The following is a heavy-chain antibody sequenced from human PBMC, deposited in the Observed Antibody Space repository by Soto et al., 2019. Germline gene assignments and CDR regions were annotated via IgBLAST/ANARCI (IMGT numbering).Heavy chain of an antibody. CDR2: TYYRSKWYN. CDR3: ARNYDILTGYSYNWFDP. D-gene: IGHD3-9*01. CDR1: GDSVSSNSAA. Sequence: PSQTLSLTCAISGDSVSSNSAAWNWIRQSPSRGLEWLGRTYYRSKWYNDYAVSVKSRITINPDTSKNQFSLQLNSVTPEDTAVYYCARNYDILTGYSYNWFDPWGQGTQVTVSS. J-gene: IGHJ5*02. V-gene: IGHV6-1*01.